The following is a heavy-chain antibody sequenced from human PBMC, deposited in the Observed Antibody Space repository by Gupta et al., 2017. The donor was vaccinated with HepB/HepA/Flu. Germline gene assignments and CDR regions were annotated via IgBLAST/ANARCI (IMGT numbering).Heavy chain of an antibody. CDR3: ARRDSGLDS. CDR1: GFTFSSYA. CDR2: ISYDGSAK. D-gene: IGHD2-21*01. J-gene: IGHJ5*01. V-gene: IGHV3-30-3*01. Sequence: QVQLAESGGGVVQPGRSLRLSCAASGFTFSSYALHWVRQAPGKGLEWVAFISYDGSAKYYAESVKGRFTISRDNSKNTLYLQMDSLRAEDAAVYYCARRDSGLDSWGQGTLVTVSS.